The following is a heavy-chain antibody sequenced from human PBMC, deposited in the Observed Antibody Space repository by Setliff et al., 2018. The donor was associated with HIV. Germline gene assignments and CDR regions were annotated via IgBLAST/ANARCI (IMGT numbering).Heavy chain of an antibody. CDR2: INSSGRT. D-gene: IGHD3-10*01. CDR1: GGSISSFY. V-gene: IGHV4-4*09. Sequence: ETLTLTCTVSGGSISSFYWSWIRQPPGKGPEWIGYINSSGRTNYNLSLKGRVTISLDTSKNRFSLKLNSVTAADTAVYYCAWRFGEVYDWIDPWGQGTLVTVSS. CDR3: AWRFGEVYDWIDP. J-gene: IGHJ5*02.